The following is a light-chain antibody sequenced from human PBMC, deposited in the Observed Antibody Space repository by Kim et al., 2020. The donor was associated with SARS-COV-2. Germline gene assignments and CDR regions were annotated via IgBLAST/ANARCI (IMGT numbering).Light chain of an antibody. J-gene: IGKJ1*01. Sequence: IVLTQSPGTLSLSPGERATLSCRASQSVRSSSLAWYQHKPGQAPTLLIYGASSRATGIPDRFSGSGSGTDFTLTIKRLEPEDFAVYYCQQYGSSPTTFGQGTKVEI. CDR3: QQYGSSPTT. CDR1: QSVRSSS. V-gene: IGKV3-20*01. CDR2: GAS.